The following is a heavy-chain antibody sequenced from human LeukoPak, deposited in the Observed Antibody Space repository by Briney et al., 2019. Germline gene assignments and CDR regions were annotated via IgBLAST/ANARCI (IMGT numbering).Heavy chain of an antibody. CDR3: ARSSLLQADAFDI. CDR1: GFTFSSYD. CDR2: IGTAGDT. D-gene: IGHD3-10*01. V-gene: IGHV3-13*01. Sequence: GGSLRLSCAASGFTFSSYDMHWVREATGKGLEWASAIGTAGDTYYPGSVKGRFTISRENAKNSLYLQMNSLRAGDTAVYYCARSSLLQADAFDIWGQGTMVTVSS. J-gene: IGHJ3*02.